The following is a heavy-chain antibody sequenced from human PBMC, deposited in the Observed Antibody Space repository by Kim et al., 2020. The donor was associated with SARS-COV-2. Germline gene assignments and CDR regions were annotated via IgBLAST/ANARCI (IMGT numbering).Heavy chain of an antibody. Sequence: YADSVKGRFSISRDNAKNSLSLQMNSLRAEDTAVYYCAGAPGGYYGMDVWGQGTTVTVSS. D-gene: IGHD3-10*01. J-gene: IGHJ6*02. CDR3: AGAPGGYYGMDV. V-gene: IGHV3-11*06.